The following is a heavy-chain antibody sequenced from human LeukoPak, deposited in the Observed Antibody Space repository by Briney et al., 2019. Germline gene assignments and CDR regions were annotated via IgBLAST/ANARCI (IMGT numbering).Heavy chain of an antibody. CDR1: GGSISSYY. V-gene: IGHV4-59*12. Sequence: SETLSLTCTVSGGSISSYYWSWIRQPPGKGLEWIGYIYYSGSTNYNPSLKSRVTISVDKSKNQFSLKLSSVTAADTAVYYCAREYSGSYFDYWGQGTLVTVSS. CDR2: IYYSGST. J-gene: IGHJ4*02. CDR3: AREYSGSYFDY. D-gene: IGHD1-26*01.